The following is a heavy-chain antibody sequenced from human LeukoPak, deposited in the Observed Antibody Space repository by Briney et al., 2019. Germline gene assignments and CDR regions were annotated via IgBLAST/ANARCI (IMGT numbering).Heavy chain of an antibody. J-gene: IGHJ4*02. CDR2: ISYDGSNK. D-gene: IGHD4-17*01. V-gene: IGHV3-30*18. CDR3: AKDYGDSFDY. CDR1: GFTFSSYG. Sequence: GGSLRLSCAASGFTFSSYGMHWVRQAPGKGLEWVAVISYDGSNKYYADSVKGRFTISRDNSKNTLYLQMNSLRAEDTAVYYCAKDYGDSFDYWGQGTLVTVSS.